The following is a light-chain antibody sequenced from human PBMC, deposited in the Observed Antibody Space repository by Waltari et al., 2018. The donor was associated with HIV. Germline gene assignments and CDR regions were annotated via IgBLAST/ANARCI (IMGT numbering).Light chain of an antibody. CDR2: DVI. J-gene: IGLJ2*01. Sequence: QSALTQPPSASGPTGQSVTLSCTGTRSHVGGYTYVSWHQQHPGKAPKLMIYDVIKRPSGVPDRFSGSKSGNTASLTVSGLQPEDEADYYCSSHAGSKVVFGGGTRLTVL. V-gene: IGLV2-8*01. CDR1: RSHVGGYTY. CDR3: SSHAGSKVV.